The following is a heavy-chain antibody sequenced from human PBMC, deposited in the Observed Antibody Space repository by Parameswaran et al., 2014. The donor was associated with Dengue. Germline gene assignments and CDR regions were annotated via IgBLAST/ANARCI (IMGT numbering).Heavy chain of an antibody. D-gene: IGHD6-13*01. Sequence: WVRQAPGQGLEWMGIINPSGGSTSYAQKFQGRVTMTRDTSTSTVYMELSSLRSEDTAVYYCARDHWFFLVTAAAHEVSWEFDYWGQGTLVTVSS. CDR3: ARDHWFFLVTAAAHEVSWEFDY. J-gene: IGHJ4*02. V-gene: IGHV1-46*01. CDR2: INPSGGST.